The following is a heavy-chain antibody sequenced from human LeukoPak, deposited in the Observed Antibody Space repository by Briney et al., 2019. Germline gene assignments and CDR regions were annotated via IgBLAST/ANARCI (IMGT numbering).Heavy chain of an antibody. J-gene: IGHJ3*01. CDR1: GGTFSSYA. CDR2: IIPILGIA. V-gene: IGHV1-69*04. Sequence: SVKVSCKASGGTFSSYAISWVRQAPGQGLEWMGRIIPILGIANYAQKFQGRVTITADKSTSTAYMELSSLRSEDTAVYYCTREGVYSPDPTSYHRLPFDFWGEGTVVIVSS. CDR3: TREGVYSPDPTSYHRLPFDF. D-gene: IGHD3-16*02.